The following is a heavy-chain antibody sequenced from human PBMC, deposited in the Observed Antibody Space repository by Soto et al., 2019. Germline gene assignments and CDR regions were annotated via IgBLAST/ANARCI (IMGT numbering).Heavy chain of an antibody. J-gene: IGHJ4*02. CDR3: AKDGIAWH. Sequence: GGAPRLSFTAPGFTFCGFTMHWVRQAPGKGLEWVSLITWDGINIEYADSVRGRFTISRDNSKNSLYLQMNGLRHEDTAFYYCAKDGIAWHWGQGTLVTVSS. CDR2: ITWDGINI. D-gene: IGHD2-15*01. CDR1: GFTFCGFT. V-gene: IGHV3-43*01.